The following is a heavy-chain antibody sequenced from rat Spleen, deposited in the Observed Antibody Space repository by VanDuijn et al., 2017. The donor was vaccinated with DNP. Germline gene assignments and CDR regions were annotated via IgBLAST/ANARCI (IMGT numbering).Heavy chain of an antibody. CDR3: ARHRTIMPYYYAMDA. J-gene: IGHJ4*01. CDR1: GFSLTSYS. CDR2: ISYDGSDT. D-gene: IGHD3-8*01. V-gene: IGHV5-7*01. Sequence: VQLKESGPGLVQPSETLSLTCTVSGFSLTSYSVSWVRQAPKKILEWVATISYDGSDTYYRDSMKGRFTIPRDNAQSTLYLQMDSLRSEDTATYYCARHRTIMPYYYAMDAWGQGASVTVSS.